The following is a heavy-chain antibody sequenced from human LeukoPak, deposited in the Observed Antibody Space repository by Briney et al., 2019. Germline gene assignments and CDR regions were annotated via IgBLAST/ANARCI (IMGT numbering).Heavy chain of an antibody. CDR2: IAHDGSVQ. V-gene: IGHV3-30*18. CDR1: GFTFSNYG. Sequence: GGSLRLSCAASGFTFSNYGMHWVRQTPGKGLEWVTVIAHDGSVQYYTDSVKGRFTISRDDSKNTLYLQMNSLRAEDTAIYYCAKEKVPISMPAWYFDLWGRGTLVTVSP. J-gene: IGHJ2*01. CDR3: AKEKVPISMPAWYFDL. D-gene: IGHD2/OR15-2a*01.